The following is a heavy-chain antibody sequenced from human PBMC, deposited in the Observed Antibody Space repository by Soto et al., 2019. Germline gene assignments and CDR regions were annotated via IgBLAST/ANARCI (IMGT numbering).Heavy chain of an antibody. V-gene: IGHV3-74*01. Sequence: GGSLRLSCAASGFTFSNYWMHWVRQAPGKGLVWVSRINSDGSSASYADSVKGRFTIPRDNAKNTLYLQMNSLRAEDTAVYYCARDTLELLYYFDYWGQGTLVPVSS. CDR3: ARDTLELLYYFDY. J-gene: IGHJ4*02. CDR1: GFTFSNYW. D-gene: IGHD1-7*01. CDR2: INSDGSSA.